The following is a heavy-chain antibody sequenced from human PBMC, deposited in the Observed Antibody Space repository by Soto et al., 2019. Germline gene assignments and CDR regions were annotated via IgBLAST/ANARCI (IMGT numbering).Heavy chain of an antibody. CDR3: AKDRYFDSYHFDY. J-gene: IGHJ4*02. CDR1: GFTFTAFA. CDR2: VSYDGRDS. Sequence: LRLSCAVSGFTFTAFAIHWVRQAPGKGLEWVAVVSYDGRDSHYADSVKGRLTISRDNSKNTVFLQINSLTTEDTAVYYCAKDRYFDSYHFDYWGQGTRVTVSS. V-gene: IGHV3-30*04. D-gene: IGHD3-9*01.